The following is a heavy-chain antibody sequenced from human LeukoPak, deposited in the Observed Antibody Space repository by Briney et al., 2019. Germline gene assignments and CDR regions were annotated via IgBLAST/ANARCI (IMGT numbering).Heavy chain of an antibody. D-gene: IGHD3-10*01. Sequence: GGSLRLSCAASGFTFSSYDMHWVRQATGKGLEWVSAIGTAGDTYYPGSVKGRFTISRENAKNSLYLQMNSLRAGDTAVYYCARERITYGMDVWGQGTTVTVSS. J-gene: IGHJ6*02. V-gene: IGHV3-13*01. CDR1: GFTFSSYD. CDR3: ARERITYGMDV. CDR2: IGTAGDT.